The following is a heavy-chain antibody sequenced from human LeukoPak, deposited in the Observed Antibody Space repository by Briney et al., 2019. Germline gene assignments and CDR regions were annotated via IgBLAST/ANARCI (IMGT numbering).Heavy chain of an antibody. V-gene: IGHV3-11*04. CDR3: ARVGDSSGYYHRGDACDI. CDR1: GFTFSDYY. CDR2: ISNSGSPI. J-gene: IGHJ3*02. D-gene: IGHD3-22*01. Sequence: GGSLRLSCEASGFTFSDYYMSWIRQAPGKGLECVAYISNSGSPIYYVDSVKGRFTISRDNAKNSLYLQVEGLRAEDTAVYYCARVGDSSGYYHRGDACDIWGQGTMVTVSS.